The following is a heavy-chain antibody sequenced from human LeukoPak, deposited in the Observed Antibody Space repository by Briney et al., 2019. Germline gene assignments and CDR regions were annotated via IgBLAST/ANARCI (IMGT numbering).Heavy chain of an antibody. Sequence: PGGSLRLSCAASGFTFSSYAMSWVRQAPGKGLEWVSAISGSGGSTYYADSVKGRFTISRDNSKNTLYLQMNSLRAEDTAVYYCAKDFKGIVVVPAATGFDYWGQGTLVTVSP. CDR2: ISGSGGST. J-gene: IGHJ4*02. D-gene: IGHD2-2*01. CDR1: GFTFSSYA. CDR3: AKDFKGIVVVPAATGFDY. V-gene: IGHV3-23*01.